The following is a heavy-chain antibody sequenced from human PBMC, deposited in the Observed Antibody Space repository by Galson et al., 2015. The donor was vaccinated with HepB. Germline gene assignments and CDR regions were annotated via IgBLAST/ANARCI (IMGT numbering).Heavy chain of an antibody. V-gene: IGHV3-33*01. Sequence: SLRLSCAASGFTFSSYGMHWVRQAPGKGLEWVAVIWYDGSNKYYADSVKGRFTISRDNSKNTLYLQMNSLRAEDTAVYYCAREGEEYYYDSSGYYGHWGQGTLVTVSS. CDR1: GFTFSSYG. D-gene: IGHD3-22*01. CDR3: AREGEEYYYDSSGYYGH. J-gene: IGHJ4*02. CDR2: IWYDGSNK.